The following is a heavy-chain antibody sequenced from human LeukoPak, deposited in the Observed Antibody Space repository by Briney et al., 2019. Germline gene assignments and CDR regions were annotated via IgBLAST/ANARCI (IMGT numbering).Heavy chain of an antibody. CDR2: IYYSGST. D-gene: IGHD2-15*01. CDR1: GGSISSYY. V-gene: IGHV4-59*01. CDR3: ARTYCSGGSCYSDY. Sequence: SETLSLTCTVSGGSISSYYWSWIRQPPGKGLEWIGYIYYSGSTNYNPSLKSRVTISVDTSKNQFSLKLSSVTAADTAVYYCARTYCSGGSCYSDYWGQGTLVTVSS. J-gene: IGHJ4*02.